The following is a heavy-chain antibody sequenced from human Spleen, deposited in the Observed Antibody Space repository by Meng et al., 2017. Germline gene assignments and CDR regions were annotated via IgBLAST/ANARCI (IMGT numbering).Heavy chain of an antibody. CDR1: GFTFSSYW. CDR2: IKQDGSEK. Sequence: GESLKISCAASGFTFSSYWMSWVRQAPGKGLEWVANIKQDGSEKYYVDSVKGRFTISRDNAKNSLYLQMNSLRAEDTAVYYCARGDVRSDAFDIWGQGTMVTVSS. V-gene: IGHV3-7*03. CDR3: ARGDVRSDAFDI. D-gene: IGHD3-10*02. J-gene: IGHJ3*02.